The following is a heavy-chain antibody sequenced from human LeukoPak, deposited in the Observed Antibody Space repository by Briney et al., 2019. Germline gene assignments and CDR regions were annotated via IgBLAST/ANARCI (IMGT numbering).Heavy chain of an antibody. D-gene: IGHD2-15*01. J-gene: IGHJ4*02. CDR1: GFTFSSYE. Sequence: GGSLRFSCAASGFTFSSYEMNWVRQGSGKGLEWGGRIRSKANSYATAYDASVKGRFTISRDHAKNTRYLQTNSLKTEDTAVYYCTMYCSGGSCYPNQDYWGQGTLVTVSS. CDR3: TMYCSGGSCYPNQDY. CDR2: IRSKANSYAT. V-gene: IGHV3-73*01.